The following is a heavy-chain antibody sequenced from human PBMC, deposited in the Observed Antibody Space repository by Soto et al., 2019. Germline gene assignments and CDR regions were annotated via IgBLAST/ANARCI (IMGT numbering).Heavy chain of an antibody. V-gene: IGHV1-2*04. CDR2: LNPDNGAT. CDR3: ARARQLSVVAPATFDH. Sequence: ASVKVSCKASGYTFTGYYLHWVRQAPGQGLEWMGWLNPDNGATNYARDFRDWVTMTRDSSISTAYMELSSLRFDDTAVYFCARARQLSVVAPATFDHWGQGTLVNVS. J-gene: IGHJ4*02. CDR1: GYTFTGYY. D-gene: IGHD2-15*01.